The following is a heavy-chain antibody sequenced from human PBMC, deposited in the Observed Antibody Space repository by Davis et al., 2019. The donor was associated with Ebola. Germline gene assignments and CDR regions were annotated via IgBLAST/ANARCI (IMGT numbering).Heavy chain of an antibody. D-gene: IGHD5-18*01. CDR3: ARGWLQGPNYYYYYGMDV. V-gene: IGHV3-33*01. J-gene: IGHJ6*02. CDR2: IWYDGSNK. Sequence: GESLKISCAASGFTFSSYGMHWVRQAPGKGLEWVAVIWYDGSNKYYADSVKGRFTISRDNSKNTLYLQMNSLRAEDTAVYYCARGWLQGPNYYYYYGMDVWGQGTTVTVSS. CDR1: GFTFSSYG.